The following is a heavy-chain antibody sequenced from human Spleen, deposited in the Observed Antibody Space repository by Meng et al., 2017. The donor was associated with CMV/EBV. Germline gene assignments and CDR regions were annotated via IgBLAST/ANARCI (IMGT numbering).Heavy chain of an antibody. CDR2: INPNSGGT. Sequence: ASVKVSCKASGYTFTGYYMHWVRQAPGQGLEWMGWINPNSGGTNYAQKFQGRVTISVDTSKNQFSLKLSSVTAADTAVYYCARFPIMPVVPAANDAFDIWGQGTMVTVSS. CDR3: ARFPIMPVVPAANDAFDI. D-gene: IGHD2-2*01. CDR1: GYTFTGYY. J-gene: IGHJ3*02. V-gene: IGHV1-2*02.